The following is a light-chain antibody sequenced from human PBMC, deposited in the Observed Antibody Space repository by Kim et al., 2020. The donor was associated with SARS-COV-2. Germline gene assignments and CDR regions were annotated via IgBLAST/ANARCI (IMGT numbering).Light chain of an antibody. Sequence: SYELTQPPSVSVAPEKTARITCGGNNIGTKSVHWYQQKPGQAPVLVIYYDTDRPSGIPERFSGSNSGNTATLTISRVEAGDEADYYCQVWDRTTDHRLFGGGTKLTVL. CDR3: QVWDRTTDHRL. J-gene: IGLJ3*02. CDR2: YDT. CDR1: NIGTKS. V-gene: IGLV3-21*04.